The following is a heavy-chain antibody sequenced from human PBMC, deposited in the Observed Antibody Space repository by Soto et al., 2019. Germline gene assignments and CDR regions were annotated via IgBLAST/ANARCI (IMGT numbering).Heavy chain of an antibody. CDR2: ISHSGNT. V-gene: IGHV4-59*01. CDR3: ASQNYYNTTGYYYAFDY. J-gene: IGHJ4*02. Sequence: SETLSLTCTVYGGSFSGYYWTWIRQPPGTGLEWIGCISHSGNTNYNPSLKSRVTISVDTSKNHFSLKLSSVTAADTAMYYCASQNYYNTTGYYYAFDYWGQGALVTVPQ. CDR1: GGSFSGYY. D-gene: IGHD3-22*01.